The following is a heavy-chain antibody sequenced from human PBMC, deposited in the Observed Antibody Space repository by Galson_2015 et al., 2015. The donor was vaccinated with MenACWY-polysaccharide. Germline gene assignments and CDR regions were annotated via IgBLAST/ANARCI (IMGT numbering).Heavy chain of an antibody. Sequence: SLRLSCAASGVTFSTYWMSWVRQAPGKGLEWVASIKEDGSEEYYVDSVKGRFTISRDNAKNSLYLQVNSLRADDTAVYYCARVLPIAIYGKSHYFEHWGQGTLVTVSS. V-gene: IGHV3-7*01. CDR3: ARVLPIAIYGKSHYFEH. CDR2: IKEDGSEE. CDR1: GVTFSTYW. J-gene: IGHJ4*02. D-gene: IGHD6-13*01.